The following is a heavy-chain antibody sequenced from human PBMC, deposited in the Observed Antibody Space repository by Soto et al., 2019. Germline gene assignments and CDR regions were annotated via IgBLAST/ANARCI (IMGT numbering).Heavy chain of an antibody. Sequence: PSETLSLTCTVSGGSISSSSYYWGWIRQPPGKGLEWIGSIYYSGSTYYNPSLKSRVTISVDTSKNQFSLKLSSVTAADTAVYYCARHPSDIVVVVAATLEGWFDPWGQGTLVTVSS. V-gene: IGHV4-39*01. CDR2: IYYSGST. D-gene: IGHD2-15*01. CDR1: GGSISSSSYY. CDR3: ARHPSDIVVVVAATLEGWFDP. J-gene: IGHJ5*02.